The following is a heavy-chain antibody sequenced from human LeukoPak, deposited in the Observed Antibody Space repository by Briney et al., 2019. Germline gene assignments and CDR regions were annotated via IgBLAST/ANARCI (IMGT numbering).Heavy chain of an antibody. CDR1: GFTFSNYA. CDR2: ISGSGGST. CDR3: TKGTIWLPFDY. V-gene: IGHV3-23*01. J-gene: IGHJ4*02. D-gene: IGHD5-18*01. Sequence: GRSLRLSCAASGFTFSNYAMSWARQAPGKGLEWVSAISGSGGSTYYADSVKGRFTISRDNSKNTLYLRMNSLRAEDTAVYYCTKGTIWLPFDYWGQGTLVTVSS.